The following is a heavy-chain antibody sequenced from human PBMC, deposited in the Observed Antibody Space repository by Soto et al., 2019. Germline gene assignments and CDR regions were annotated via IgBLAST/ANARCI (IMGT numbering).Heavy chain of an antibody. CDR1: GFSLSTSGMC. J-gene: IGHJ6*02. Sequence: SGPTLVNPTQTLTLTCTFSGFSLSTSGMCVSWIRQPPGKALEWLALIDWDDDKYYSTSLKTRLTISKDTSKNQVVLTMTNMDPVDTATYYCARMGGGYSSSWYAEYYYYYGMDVWGQGTTVTVYS. V-gene: IGHV2-70*01. CDR2: IDWDDDK. D-gene: IGHD6-13*01. CDR3: ARMGGGYSSSWYAEYYYYYGMDV.